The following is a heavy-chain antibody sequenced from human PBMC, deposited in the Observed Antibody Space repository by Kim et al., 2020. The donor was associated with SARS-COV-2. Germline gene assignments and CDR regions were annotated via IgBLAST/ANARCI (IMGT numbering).Heavy chain of an antibody. J-gene: IGHJ4*02. CDR3: AKDALGSGSYYLRYYFDY. V-gene: IGHV3-23*01. Sequence: KGRFTISRDNSKNTLYLQMNSLRAEDTAVYYCAKDALGSGSYYLRYYFDYWGQGTLVTVSS. D-gene: IGHD1-26*01.